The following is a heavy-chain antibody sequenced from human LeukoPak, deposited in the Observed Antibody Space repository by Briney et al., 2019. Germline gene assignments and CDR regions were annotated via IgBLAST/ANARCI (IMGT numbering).Heavy chain of an antibody. D-gene: IGHD5-18*01. Sequence: GGSLRLSCAASGFTFSSFAMIWVRQPPGKGLEWVSSIFPTSREIHYADSVRGRFSISRDNSKSTLSLQMNSLRAEDTAIYYCATYRQVMLPFESWGQGTLVTVSS. CDR2: IFPTSREI. CDR1: GFTFSSFA. J-gene: IGHJ4*02. V-gene: IGHV3-23*01. CDR3: ATYRQVMLPFES.